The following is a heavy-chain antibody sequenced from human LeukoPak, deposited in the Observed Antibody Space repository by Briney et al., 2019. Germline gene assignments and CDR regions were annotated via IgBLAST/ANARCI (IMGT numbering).Heavy chain of an antibody. CDR2: IYSGGST. Sequence: GGSLRLSCAASGFTVSSNYMSWVRQAPGKGLEWVSVIYSGGSTYCADSVKGRFTISRDNSKNTLYLQMNSLRAEDTAVYYCARDLIVGATLGSDYWGQGTLVTVSS. CDR3: ARDLIVGATLGSDY. V-gene: IGHV3-53*01. CDR1: GFTVSSNY. J-gene: IGHJ4*02. D-gene: IGHD1-26*01.